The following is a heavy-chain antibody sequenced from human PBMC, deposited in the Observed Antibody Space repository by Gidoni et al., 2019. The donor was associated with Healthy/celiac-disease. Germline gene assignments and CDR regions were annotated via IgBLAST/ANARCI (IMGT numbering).Heavy chain of an antibody. D-gene: IGHD2-2*01. Sequence: QVQLVESGGGVVQPGRSLRLSCAASGFTLSRDGMHWVRQAPGKGLEWVAVISDYGSNKYSADSVKGRFTISRDNSKNTLYLQMNSLRAEDTAVYYCAKVGDCSSTSCPYYYYGMDVLGQGTTVTVFS. CDR1: GFTLSRDG. CDR2: ISDYGSNK. V-gene: IGHV3-30*18. CDR3: AKVGDCSSTSCPYYYYGMDV. J-gene: IGHJ6*02.